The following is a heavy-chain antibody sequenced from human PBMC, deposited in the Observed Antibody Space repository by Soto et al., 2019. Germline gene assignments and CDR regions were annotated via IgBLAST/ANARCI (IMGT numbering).Heavy chain of an antibody. Sequence: PGGSLRLSCTASGFTFGDYAMSWVRQAPGNGLEWVGFIRSKSYGGTTEYAAPVKGRFTISSDASKSIAQRLMTGLTTEATAVYYCTTNSYDYWGQGTLVTVSS. V-gene: IGHV3-49*04. CDR3: TTNSYDY. CDR1: GFTFGDYA. J-gene: IGHJ4*02. D-gene: IGHD3-10*01. CDR2: IRSKSYGGTT.